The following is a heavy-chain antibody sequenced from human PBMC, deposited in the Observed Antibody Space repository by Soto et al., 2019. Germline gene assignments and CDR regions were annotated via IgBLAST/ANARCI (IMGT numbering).Heavy chain of an antibody. J-gene: IGHJ5*02. Sequence: QITLKESGPTLVKPTQTLTLSCTFSGFSLSTYAMGVAWIRQPPGKALEWLALVYWNDDNRYSPSLQSRLTITKDTSKNQVILTILNMGPADTATYYCVHTSGWQHTTWGQGTMVTVSS. V-gene: IGHV2-5*01. CDR1: GFSLSTYAMG. D-gene: IGHD1-1*01. CDR2: VYWNDDN. CDR3: VHTSGWQHTT.